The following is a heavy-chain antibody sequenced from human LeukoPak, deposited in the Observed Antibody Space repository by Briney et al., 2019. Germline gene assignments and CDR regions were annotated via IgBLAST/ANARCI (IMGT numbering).Heavy chain of an antibody. CDR2: ISLSGGTI. CDR1: GFNIDDYY. Sequence: GGSLRLSCAASGFNIDDYYMSWIRQAPGKGLEWVSHISLSGGTIHYADSVRGRFTVSRDNAKSSSYLQMNSLRADDTAVYYCARRIAGTATGGYFEPWGRGTLVSVSS. D-gene: IGHD6-19*01. J-gene: IGHJ2*01. V-gene: IGHV3-11*04. CDR3: ARRIAGTATGGYFEP.